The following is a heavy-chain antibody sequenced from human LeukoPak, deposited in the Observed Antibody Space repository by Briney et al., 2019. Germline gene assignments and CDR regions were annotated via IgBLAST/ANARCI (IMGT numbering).Heavy chain of an antibody. CDR2: IYYSGST. CDR3: ASYYYDSSGYYGSFAFDI. CDR1: GGSISSSSYY. V-gene: IGHV4-39*07. J-gene: IGHJ3*02. Sequence: SETLSLTCTVSGGSISSSSYYWGWIRQPPGKGLEWIGSIYYSGSTYYNPSLKSRVTISVDTSKNQFSLKLSSVTAADTAVYYCASYYYDSSGYYGSFAFDIWGQGTMVTVSS. D-gene: IGHD3-22*01.